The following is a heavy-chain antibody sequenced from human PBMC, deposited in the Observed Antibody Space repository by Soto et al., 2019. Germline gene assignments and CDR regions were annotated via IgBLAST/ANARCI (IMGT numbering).Heavy chain of an antibody. V-gene: IGHV3-48*02. CDR1: GFSFSSYN. Sequence: GGSLRLSCAASGFSFSSYNMIWVRQAPGKGLESIAYINSGASVMHYKDSVEGRFTISRDNAKNSLYLQMSGLRDEDTALYYCARLDAGNYGGDYWGPGTPVTVYS. CDR3: ARLDAGNYGGDY. D-gene: IGHD4-17*01. CDR2: INSGASVM. J-gene: IGHJ4*02.